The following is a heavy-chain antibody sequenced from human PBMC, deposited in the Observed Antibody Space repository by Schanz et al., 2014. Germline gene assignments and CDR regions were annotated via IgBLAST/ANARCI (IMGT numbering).Heavy chain of an antibody. J-gene: IGHJ4*02. CDR2: IFTGGSS. Sequence: QVQLRESGPRLVKPSETLSLNCTVSGDSMKSHYWTWIQQPAGQGLEWVGRIFTGGSSDYNRSFKIRIPISIDPSKKYLSLNLNSLTAADTAFYFCARVSRGGVFDFWGPGILVTVSS. D-gene: IGHD3-3*01. CDR1: GDSMKSHY. V-gene: IGHV4-4*07. CDR3: ARVSRGGVFDF.